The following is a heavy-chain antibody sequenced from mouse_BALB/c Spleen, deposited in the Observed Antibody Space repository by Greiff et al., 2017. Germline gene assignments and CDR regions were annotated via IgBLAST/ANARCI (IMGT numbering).Heavy chain of an antibody. CDR2: IDPANGNT. CDR3: ARGGYGAMDY. D-gene: IGHD2-2*01. J-gene: IGHJ4*01. Sequence: EVKLQESGAELVKPGASVKLSCTASGFNIKDTYMHWVKQRPEQGLEWIGRIDPANGNTKYDPKFQGKATITADTSSNTAYLQLSSLTSEDTAVYYCARGGYGAMDYWGQGTSVTVSS. CDR1: GFNIKDTY. V-gene: IGHV14-3*02.